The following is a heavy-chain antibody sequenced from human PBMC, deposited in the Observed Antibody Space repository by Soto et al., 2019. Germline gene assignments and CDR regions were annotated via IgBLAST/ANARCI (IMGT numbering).Heavy chain of an antibody. J-gene: IGHJ4*02. CDR1: GGSISSGGYY. CDR3: ARERSGFSHRDHHYFDY. Sequence: SETLSLTCTVSGGSISSGGYYWSWIRQHPGKGLEWIGYIYYSGSTYYSPSLKSRVTISVDTSKNQFSLKLSSVTAADTAVYYCARERSGFSHRDHHYFDYWGQGTLVTVSS. D-gene: IGHD3-10*01. CDR2: IYYSGST. V-gene: IGHV4-31*03.